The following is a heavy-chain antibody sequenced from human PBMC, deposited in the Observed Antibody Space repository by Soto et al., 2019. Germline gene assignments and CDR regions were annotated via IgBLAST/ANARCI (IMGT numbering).Heavy chain of an antibody. J-gene: IGHJ6*02. CDR1: GYTFTSYG. CDR2: ISAYNGNT. Sequence: ASVKVSCKASGYTFTSYGISWVRQAPGQGLEWMGWISAYNGNTNYAQKLQGRVTMTTDTSTSTAYMELRSLRSDDTAVYYCATAPHDFCSGYPFPRWQDYYYYYGMDVWGQGTTVTVSS. CDR3: ATAPHDFCSGYPFPRWQDYYYYYGMDV. D-gene: IGHD3-3*01. V-gene: IGHV1-18*01.